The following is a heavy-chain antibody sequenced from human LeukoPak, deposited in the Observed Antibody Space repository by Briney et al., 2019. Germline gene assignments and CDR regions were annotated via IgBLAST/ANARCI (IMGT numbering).Heavy chain of an antibody. CDR2: IKSKTDGGTT. CDR1: GFTFSNAW. CDR3: TTKIYPYCSGGSCYAFDI. J-gene: IGHJ3*02. D-gene: IGHD2-15*01. Sequence: KSGGSLRLSCAASGFTFSNAWMGWVRQAPGKGLEWVGRIKSKTDGGTTDYAAPVKGRFTISRDDSKNTLYLQMNSLKTEDTAVYYCTTKIYPYCSGGSCYAFDIWGQGTMVTVSS. V-gene: IGHV3-15*01.